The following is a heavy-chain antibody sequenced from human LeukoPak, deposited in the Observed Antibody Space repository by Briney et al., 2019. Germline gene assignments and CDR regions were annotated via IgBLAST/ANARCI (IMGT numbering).Heavy chain of an antibody. CDR2: INHSGST. D-gene: IGHD5-18*01. CDR1: GGSFSGYY. CDR3: ATSVKYSYGPGGWFDP. J-gene: IGHJ5*02. Sequence: SETLSLTCAVYGGSFSGYYWSWIRQPPGKGLEWIGEINHSGSTNYNPSLKSRVTISVDTSKNQFSLKLSSVTAADTAVYYCATSVKYSYGPGGWFDPWGQGTLVTVSS. V-gene: IGHV4-34*01.